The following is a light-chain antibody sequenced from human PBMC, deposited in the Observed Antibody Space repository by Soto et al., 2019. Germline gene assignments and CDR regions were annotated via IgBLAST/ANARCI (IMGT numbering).Light chain of an antibody. CDR1: KSVNSN. J-gene: IGKJ4*01. CDR2: DAS. V-gene: IGKV3-15*01. CDR3: QQYNNWPPLI. Sequence: EIVMTQSPVTLSVSAGERATLSCRASKSVNSNLAWYQQKPGQAPRLLIYDASTRATGIPARFSGSGSGTEFTLTISSLQSEDFAVYYCQQYNNWPPLIFGGGTKVDIK.